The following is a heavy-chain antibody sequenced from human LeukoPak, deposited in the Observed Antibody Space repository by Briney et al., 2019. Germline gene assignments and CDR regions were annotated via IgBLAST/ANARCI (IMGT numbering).Heavy chain of an antibody. CDR2: ISTAGDT. Sequence: GGSLRLSCAASGFTFSSYDMHWVRQATGKGLEWVSGISTAGDTYYPGSVKGRFTVSRENAKNSLYLQMNSLRAGDTAVYYCARGLPGGFDYWGQGTLVTVSS. J-gene: IGHJ4*02. CDR1: GFTFSSYD. V-gene: IGHV3-13*01. CDR3: ARGLPGGFDY. D-gene: IGHD3-16*01.